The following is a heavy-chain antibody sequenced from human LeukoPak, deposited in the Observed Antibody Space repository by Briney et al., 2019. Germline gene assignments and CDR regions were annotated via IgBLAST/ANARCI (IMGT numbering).Heavy chain of an antibody. V-gene: IGHV4-59*08. J-gene: IGHJ4*02. CDR2: IYYSGST. Sequence: SETLSLTCTVSGGSISSYYWSWIRQPPGKGLEWIGYIYYSGSTNYNPSLKNRVTISVDTSKDQFSLKLSSVTAADTAVYYCARVGYSSSWSHGTWGQGTLVTVSS. D-gene: IGHD6-13*01. CDR3: ARVGYSSSWSHGT. CDR1: GGSISSYY.